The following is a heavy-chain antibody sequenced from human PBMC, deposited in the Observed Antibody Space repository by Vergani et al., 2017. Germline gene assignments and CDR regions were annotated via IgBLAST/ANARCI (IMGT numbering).Heavy chain of an antibody. CDR2: INPNSGGT. D-gene: IGHD3-16*01. CDR1: GYTFTGYY. CDR3: ARQFLGPYYMDV. J-gene: IGHJ6*03. V-gene: IGHV1-2*02. Sequence: QVQLVQSGAEVKKPGASVKVSCKASGYTFTGYYMHWVRQAPGQGLEWMGWINPNSGGTNYAQKFQGRVTMTTDTSTSTAYMELRSLRSDDTAVYYCARQFLGPYYMDVWGKGTTVTVSS.